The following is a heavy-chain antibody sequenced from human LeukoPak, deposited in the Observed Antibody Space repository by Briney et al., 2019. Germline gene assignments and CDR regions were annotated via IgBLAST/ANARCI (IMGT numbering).Heavy chain of an antibody. CDR3: ARGSGSYPHIAFDY. Sequence: SETLSLTCAVSGGSISSGGYSWSWIRQPPGKGLEWIGYIYHSGSTYYNPSLKSRVTISVDRSKNQFSLKLSSVTAADTAVYYCARGSGSYPHIAFDYWGQGTLVTVSS. CDR2: IYHSGST. V-gene: IGHV4-30-2*01. D-gene: IGHD1-26*01. CDR1: GGSISSGGYS. J-gene: IGHJ4*02.